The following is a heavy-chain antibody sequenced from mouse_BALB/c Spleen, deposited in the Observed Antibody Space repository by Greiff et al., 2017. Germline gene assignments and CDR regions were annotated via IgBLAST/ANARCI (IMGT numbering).Heavy chain of an antibody. V-gene: IGHV5-12-1*01. CDR2: ISSGGGST. CDR3: ARRTVDEAMDY. D-gene: IGHD1-1*01. J-gene: IGHJ4*01. Sequence: EVKVVESGGGLVQPGGSLKFSCAASGFTFSSYDMSWVRQTPEKRLEWVAYISSGGGSTYYPDTVKGRFTISRDNAKNTLYLQMSSLKSEDTAMYYCARRTVDEAMDYWGQGTSVTVSS. CDR1: GFTFSSYD.